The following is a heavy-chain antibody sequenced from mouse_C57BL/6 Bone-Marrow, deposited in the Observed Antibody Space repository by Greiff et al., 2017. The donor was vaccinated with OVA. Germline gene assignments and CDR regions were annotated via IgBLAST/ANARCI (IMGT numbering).Heavy chain of an antibody. Sequence: QVQLKQPGAELVRPGSSVKLSCKASGYTFTSYWMHRVKQRPIQGLEWIGNIDPSDSETHYNQKFKDKATLTVDKSSSTAYMQRSILTSEDSAVYYCARRGDYDYFDYWGQGTTLTVSS. CDR1: GYTFTSYW. V-gene: IGHV1-52*01. J-gene: IGHJ2*01. CDR3: ARRGDYDYFDY. CDR2: IDPSDSET. D-gene: IGHD2-4*01.